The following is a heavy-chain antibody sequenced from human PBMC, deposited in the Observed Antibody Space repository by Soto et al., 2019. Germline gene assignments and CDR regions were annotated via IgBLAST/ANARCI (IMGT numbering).Heavy chain of an antibody. D-gene: IGHD3-10*01. V-gene: IGHV3-53*01. CDR1: GFTVSNNY. CDR3: AAPPGGGGY. Sequence: EVQLVESGGGLIQPGGSLRLSCAVSGFTVSNNYMSWVRQAPGKGLEGVSVIYSGGYTAYGDSVKGRFTISRDNSKNNQYLKMKSLGAAATAVDSRAAPPGGGGYWGQGTLVTVSS. J-gene: IGHJ4*02. CDR2: IYSGGYT.